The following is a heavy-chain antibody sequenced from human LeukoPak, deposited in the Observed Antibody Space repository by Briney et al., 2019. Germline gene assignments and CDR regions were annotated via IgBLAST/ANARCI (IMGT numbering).Heavy chain of an antibody. D-gene: IGHD3-10*01. V-gene: IGHV3-7*05. CDR1: GFTFSTYW. CDR2: IKTDGSET. CDR3: AIESRGPAY. J-gene: IGHJ4*02. Sequence: PGGSLRLSCAVSGFTFSTYWRTWVRQAPGKGLECVATIKTDGSETYYVDSVKGLFTVSRDNAKNSLYLQMNSLRAEDTAVYYCAIESRGPAYWSQRTLVTVSS.